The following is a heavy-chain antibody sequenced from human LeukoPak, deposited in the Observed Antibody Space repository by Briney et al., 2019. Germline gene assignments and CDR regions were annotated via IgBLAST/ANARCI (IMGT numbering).Heavy chain of an antibody. CDR3: ARDGLGYANRLNWFDP. J-gene: IGHJ5*02. CDR1: GFTFSSYA. V-gene: IGHV3-23*01. Sequence: PGGSLRLSCAASGFTFSSYAMSWVRQAPGKGLEWVSAISGSGGSTYYADSVKGRFTISRDNSKNTLYLQMNSLRAEDTAVYYCARDGLGYANRLNWFDPWGQGTLVTVSS. D-gene: IGHD3/OR15-3a*01. CDR2: ISGSGGST.